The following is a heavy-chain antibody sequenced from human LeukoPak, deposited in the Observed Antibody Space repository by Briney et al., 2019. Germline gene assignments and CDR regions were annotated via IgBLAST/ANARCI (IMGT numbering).Heavy chain of an antibody. Sequence: NRGESLKISCKGSRYSFTSYWIGWVRQMPGKGLEWMGIIYPGDSDTRYSPSFQGQVTISADKSISTAYLQWSSLKASDTAMYYCARHIVGYSYGKSNWFDPWGQGTLVTVSS. J-gene: IGHJ5*02. CDR1: RYSFTSYW. CDR2: IYPGDSDT. D-gene: IGHD5-18*01. CDR3: ARHIVGYSYGKSNWFDP. V-gene: IGHV5-51*01.